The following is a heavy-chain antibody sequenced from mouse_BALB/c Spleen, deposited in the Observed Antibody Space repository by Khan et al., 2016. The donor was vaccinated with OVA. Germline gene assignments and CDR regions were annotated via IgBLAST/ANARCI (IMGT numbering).Heavy chain of an antibody. CDR2: INTYTGEP. Sequence: QIQFVQSGPELKKPGETVQISCKASGFTFTNYGMNWVKQAPGKGLQWMGWINTYTGEPTFVDDFKGRFAFSLETSASTASLQINSVKNEDTATYWCARVGYNGTMDCWGQGTSVTVSS. CDR1: GFTFTNYG. J-gene: IGHJ4*01. D-gene: IGHD2-14*01. CDR3: ARVGYNGTMDC. V-gene: IGHV9-3-1*01.